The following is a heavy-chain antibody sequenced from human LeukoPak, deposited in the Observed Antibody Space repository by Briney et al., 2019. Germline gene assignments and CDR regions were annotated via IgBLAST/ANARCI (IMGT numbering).Heavy chain of an antibody. CDR3: ARGSRQSGYSSGWYYYYYGMDV. CDR2: INHSGST. Sequence: SETLSLTCAVYGGSFSGYYWSWIRQPPGKGLEWIGEINHSGSTNYNPSLKSRVTISVDTSKNQFSLKLSSVTAADTAVYYCARGSRQSGYSSGWYYYYYGMDVWGQGTTVTVSS. V-gene: IGHV4-34*01. D-gene: IGHD6-19*01. J-gene: IGHJ6*02. CDR1: GGSFSGYY.